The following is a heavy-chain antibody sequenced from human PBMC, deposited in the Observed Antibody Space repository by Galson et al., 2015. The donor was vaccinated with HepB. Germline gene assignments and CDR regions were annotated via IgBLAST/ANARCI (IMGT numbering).Heavy chain of an antibody. Sequence: SPRLSCAASGFPVSDAWMTWVRHAPGKGLASLGLIKSKTDVETTYYASSVTVRFTISRDASTKSLYRRSHSLRTEDTAVYSINTDQSVVVGAPTPLTSRPWGQETLVT. V-gene: IGHV3-15*01. J-gene: IGHJ5*02. D-gene: IGHD2-15*01. CDR3: NTDQSVVVGAPTPLTSRP. CDR2: IKSKTDVETT. CDR1: GFPVSDAW.